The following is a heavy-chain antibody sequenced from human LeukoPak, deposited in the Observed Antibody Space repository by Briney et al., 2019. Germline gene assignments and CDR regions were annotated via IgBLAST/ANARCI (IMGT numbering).Heavy chain of an antibody. Sequence: SETLSLTCTVSGGSISSSSYYWGWIRQPPGKGLEWIGSIYYSGSTYYNPSLKSRVTISVDTSKNQFSLKLSSVTAADTAVYYCARAYGDYDLCAFDIWGQGTMVTVSS. V-gene: IGHV4-39*01. CDR3: ARAYGDYDLCAFDI. CDR2: IYYSGST. D-gene: IGHD4-17*01. CDR1: GGSISSSSYY. J-gene: IGHJ3*02.